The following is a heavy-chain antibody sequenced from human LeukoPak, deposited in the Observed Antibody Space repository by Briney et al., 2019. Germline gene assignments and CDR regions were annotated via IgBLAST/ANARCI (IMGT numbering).Heavy chain of an antibody. CDR1: GFTFSSYG. Sequence: GGSLRLSCAASGFTFSSYGMHWVRQAPGKGLQWVALISHDGSNKYYADSVRGRFTISRDNSKNTLYLQMNSLRAEDTAVYYCARSKNSVVPTAQDYWGQGTLVTVSS. CDR2: ISHDGSNK. J-gene: IGHJ4*02. V-gene: IGHV3-30*03. CDR3: ARSKNSVVPTAQDY. D-gene: IGHD2-2*01.